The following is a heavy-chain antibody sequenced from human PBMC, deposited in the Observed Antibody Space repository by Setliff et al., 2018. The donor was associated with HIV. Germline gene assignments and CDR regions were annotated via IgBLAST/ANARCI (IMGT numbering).Heavy chain of an antibody. V-gene: IGHV4-61*01. D-gene: IGHD3-22*01. J-gene: IGHJ4*02. Sequence: SETLSLTCSVSGGSVGSGSYYWWTWVRQPPGKGLEWIGYINYSGSNYYNPPLKSRVTISVDTSKNQFSLMLSSVPAADTAVYYCARLGDYDSSGYSWFDYWGQGTLVTVSS. CDR1: GGSVGSGSYY. CDR2: INYSGSN. CDR3: ARLGDYDSSGYSWFDY.